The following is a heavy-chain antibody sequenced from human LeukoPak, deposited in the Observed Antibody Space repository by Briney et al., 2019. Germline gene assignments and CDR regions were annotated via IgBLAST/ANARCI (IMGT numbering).Heavy chain of an antibody. CDR2: IKQDGSEK. J-gene: IGHJ6*03. V-gene: IGHV3-7*01. CDR3: AKMGVVVVPAAPYYYYMDV. CDR1: GFIFSNAW. D-gene: IGHD2-2*01. Sequence: SGGSLRLSCVGSGFIFSNAWMSWVRQAPGKGLEWVANIKQDGSEKYYVDSVKGRFTISRDNAKNSLYLQMNSLRAEDTAVYYCAKMGVVVVPAAPYYYYMDVWGKGTTVTVSS.